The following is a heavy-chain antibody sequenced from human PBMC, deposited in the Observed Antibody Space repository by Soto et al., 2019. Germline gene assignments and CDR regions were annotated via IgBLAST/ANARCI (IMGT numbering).Heavy chain of an antibody. V-gene: IGHV1-69*13. CDR1: GGTFSTNA. D-gene: IGHD3-22*01. CDR2: IIPIFGTA. Sequence: GPSVKVSCKASGGTFSTNAISWVRQAPGQGLEWMGGIIPIFGTANYAQKFQGRVTITADESTSTAYMELSSLRSEDTAVYYCARQFDSDTSGYYYAYWGQGTLVTVSS. CDR3: ARQFDSDTSGYYYAY. J-gene: IGHJ4*02.